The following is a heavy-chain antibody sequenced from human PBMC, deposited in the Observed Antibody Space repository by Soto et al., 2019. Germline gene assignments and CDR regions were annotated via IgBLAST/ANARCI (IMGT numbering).Heavy chain of an antibody. Sequence: GASVKVSCKASGYTFTSYGISWVRQAPGQGLEWMGWISAYNGNTNYAQKLQGRVTMTTDTSTSTAYMELRSLRSDDTAVYYCAREGFLRTYYDFWSGYYWYLAYWGQGTLVTVSS. CDR2: ISAYNGNT. V-gene: IGHV1-18*01. CDR1: GYTFTSYG. D-gene: IGHD3-3*01. J-gene: IGHJ4*02. CDR3: AREGFLRTYYDFWSGYYWYLAY.